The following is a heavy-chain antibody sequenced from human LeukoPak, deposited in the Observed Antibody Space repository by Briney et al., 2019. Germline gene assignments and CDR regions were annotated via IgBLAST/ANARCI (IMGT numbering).Heavy chain of an antibody. V-gene: IGHV3-21*01. D-gene: IGHD3-22*01. CDR2: ISRSSNYK. CDR3: ASSRYDSSGYYGIIGY. Sequence: PGGSLRLSCAASGFTFSSYGMHWVRQAPGKGLEWVSSISRSSNYKYYADSVKGRFTISRDNAKNSLYLQMNSLRAEDTALYYCASSRYDSSGYYGIIGYWGQGTLVTVSS. J-gene: IGHJ4*02. CDR1: GFTFSSYG.